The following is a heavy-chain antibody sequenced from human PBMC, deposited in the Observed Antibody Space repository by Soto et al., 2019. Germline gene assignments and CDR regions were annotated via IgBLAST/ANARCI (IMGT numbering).Heavy chain of an antibody. D-gene: IGHD3-3*01. CDR2: ISSSGSTI. CDR1: GFTFSDYY. J-gene: IGHJ3*02. CDR3: ARAVPGRYYDFWSGYYNAFDI. V-gene: IGHV3-11*01. Sequence: GGSLRLSCAASGFTFSDYYMSWIRQAPGKGLEWVSYISSSGSTIYYADSVKGRFTSSRYKAKKSLYLQMNSLRAEDSAVYYCARAVPGRYYDFWSGYYNAFDIWGQGTMVTVSS.